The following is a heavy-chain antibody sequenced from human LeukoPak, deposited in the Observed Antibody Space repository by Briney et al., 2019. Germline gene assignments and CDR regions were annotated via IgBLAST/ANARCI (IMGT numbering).Heavy chain of an antibody. CDR3: ARVSGDYDFWSGYYQGNWFDP. CDR2: IYYSGST. Sequence: PSETLSLTCTVSGGSLSSYYWSWLRQPPGKGLEGIGYIYYSGSTNYNPSLKSRVTISVDTSKNQFSLKLSSVTAADTAVYYCARVSGDYDFWSGYYQGNWFDPWGQGTLVTVSS. J-gene: IGHJ5*02. CDR1: GGSLSSYY. D-gene: IGHD3-3*01. V-gene: IGHV4-59*01.